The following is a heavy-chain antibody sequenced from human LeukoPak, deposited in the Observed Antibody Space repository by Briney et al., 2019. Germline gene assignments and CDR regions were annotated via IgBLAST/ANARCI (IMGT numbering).Heavy chain of an antibody. CDR1: GFTFSSYS. D-gene: IGHD3-22*01. J-gene: IGHJ4*02. CDR3: ARGSTYYDSSGQVPFDY. CDR2: ISGSSSTI. V-gene: IGHV3-48*01. Sequence: GGSLRLSCAASGFTFSSYSMNWVRQAPGKGLEWGSYISGSSSTIYYADPVKGRFTISRDNGKNTLYLQMNSLRAEDTAVYYCARGSTYYDSSGQVPFDYWGQGTLVTVSS.